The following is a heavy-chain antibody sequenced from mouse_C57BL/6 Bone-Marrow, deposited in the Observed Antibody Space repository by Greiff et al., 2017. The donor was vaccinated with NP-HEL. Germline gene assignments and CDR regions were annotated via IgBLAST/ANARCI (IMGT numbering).Heavy chain of an antibody. D-gene: IGHD1-1*01. Sequence: EVQGVESGGGLVQPKGSLKLSCAASGFSFNTYAMNWVRQAPGKGLEWVARIRSKSNNYATYYADSVKDRFTISSDDSESMLYLQMNNLKTEDTAMYYWVSPYYYGSSSAWFAYWGQGTLVTVSA. J-gene: IGHJ3*01. V-gene: IGHV10-1*01. CDR2: IRSKSNNYAT. CDR1: GFSFNTYA. CDR3: VSPYYYGSSSAWFAY.